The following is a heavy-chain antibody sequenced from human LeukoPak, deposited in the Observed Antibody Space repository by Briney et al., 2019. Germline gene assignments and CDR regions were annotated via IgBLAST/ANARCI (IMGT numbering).Heavy chain of an antibody. Sequence: GGSLRLSCAASGFRFSDFYMSWIRQAPGKGLEWVSYISSSGSTIYYADSVKGRFTISRDNAKNSLYLQMNSLRAEDTAVYYCARVTLETYYYDSSGYYYFDYWGQGTLVTVSS. CDR3: ARVTLETYYYDSSGYYYFDY. V-gene: IGHV3-11*01. D-gene: IGHD3-22*01. J-gene: IGHJ4*02. CDR2: ISSSGSTI. CDR1: GFRFSDFY.